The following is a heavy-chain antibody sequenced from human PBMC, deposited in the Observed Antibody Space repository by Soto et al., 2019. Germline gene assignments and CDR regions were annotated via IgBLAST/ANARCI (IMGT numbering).Heavy chain of an antibody. Sequence: GESLKISCKGSGYSFTNYWIGWVRQVPGKGLEWMGIIYPGDSDTRYSPSFQGQVTFSVDKSISTAYLQWRSLKASDTAMYYCARRDYYDSSVYVAFDIWGQGTMVTVSS. CDR1: GYSFTNYW. J-gene: IGHJ3*02. D-gene: IGHD3-22*01. CDR2: IYPGDSDT. CDR3: ARRDYYDSSVYVAFDI. V-gene: IGHV5-51*01.